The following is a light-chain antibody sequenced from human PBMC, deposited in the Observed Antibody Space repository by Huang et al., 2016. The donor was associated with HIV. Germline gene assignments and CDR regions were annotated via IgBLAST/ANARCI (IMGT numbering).Light chain of an antibody. J-gene: IGKJ5*01. CDR2: AAS. CDR1: QDIRST. V-gene: IGKV1-NL1*01. CDR3: QQYYTTPRDT. Sequence: DIQMTQSPSSLSASVGDRVTITCRASQDIRSTLAWDQQKPGKDPKLLLFAASRLESGVPSRFSGSGSGTDYTLTISSLQPEDFATYYCQQYYTTPRDTFGQGTRLAIK.